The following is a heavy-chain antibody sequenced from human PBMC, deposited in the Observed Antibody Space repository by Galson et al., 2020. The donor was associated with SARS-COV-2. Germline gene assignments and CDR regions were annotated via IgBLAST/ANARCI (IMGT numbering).Heavy chain of an antibody. Sequence: GESLKISCAASGFTFSSYWMSWVHQAPGKGLEWVANIKQDGSEKYYVDSVKGRFTISRDNAKNSLYLQMNSLRAEETAVYYCARSYSYGINYYYYGMDVWGQGTTVTVSS. D-gene: IGHD5-18*01. CDR1: GFTFSSYW. CDR2: IKQDGSEK. J-gene: IGHJ6*02. V-gene: IGHV3-7*01. CDR3: ARSYSYGINYYYYGMDV.